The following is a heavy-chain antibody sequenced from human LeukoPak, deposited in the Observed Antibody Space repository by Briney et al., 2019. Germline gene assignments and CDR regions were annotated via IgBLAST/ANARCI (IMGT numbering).Heavy chain of an antibody. CDR1: GFTFSSYA. CDR2: ISYDGSNK. V-gene: IGHV3-30-3*01. CDR3: ARGHHYYDSSGYYRFDY. D-gene: IGHD3-22*01. J-gene: IGHJ4*02. Sequence: GGSLRLSCAASGFTFSSYAMHWVRQAPGKGLEWVAVISYDGSNKYYADSVKGRFTISRDNSKNTLYLQMNSLRAEDTAVYYCARGHHYYDSSGYYRFDYWGQGTLVTVSS.